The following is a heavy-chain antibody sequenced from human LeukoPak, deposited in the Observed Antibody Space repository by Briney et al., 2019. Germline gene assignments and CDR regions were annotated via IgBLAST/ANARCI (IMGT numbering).Heavy chain of an antibody. D-gene: IGHD2-2*01. Sequence: GASVKVSCKASGGTFSSYAISWVRQAPGQGLEWMGGIIPIFGTANYAQKFQGRVTITTDESTSTAYMELSSLRSEDTAVYYCARSFRRVDQLLFGAFDIWGQGTMVTVSS. CDR2: IIPIFGTA. J-gene: IGHJ3*02. V-gene: IGHV1-69*05. CDR3: ARSFRRVDQLLFGAFDI. CDR1: GGTFSSYA.